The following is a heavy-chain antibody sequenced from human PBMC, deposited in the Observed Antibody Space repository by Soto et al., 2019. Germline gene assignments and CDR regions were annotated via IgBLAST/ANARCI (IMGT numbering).Heavy chain of an antibody. Sequence: GASVKVSCKASGYTFTSYYMHWVRQAPGQGLEWMGIINPSGGSTSYAQKFQGRVTMTRDTSTSTVYMELSSLRSEDTAVYYCARDYGRLTTTDYGDYYGMDVWGQGTTVTVS. V-gene: IGHV1-46*01. CDR2: INPSGGST. CDR1: GYTFTSYY. CDR3: ARDYGRLTTTDYGDYYGMDV. J-gene: IGHJ6*02. D-gene: IGHD4-17*01.